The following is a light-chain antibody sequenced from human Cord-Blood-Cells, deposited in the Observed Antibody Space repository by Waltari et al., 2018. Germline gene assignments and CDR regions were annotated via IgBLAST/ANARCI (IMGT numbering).Light chain of an antibody. CDR1: SSDVGGYNY. V-gene: IGLV2-14*01. J-gene: IGLJ1*01. CDR2: DVS. Sequence: QSALTQPASVSGSPGQSITISCTGTSSDVGGYNYVSWYQQHTGKAPKLMIYDVSNRPAGVSDRCSGSKSGNTASPTISGRQAEYEADYYCRSYTSSSTYVFGTGTKVTVL. CDR3: RSYTSSSTYV.